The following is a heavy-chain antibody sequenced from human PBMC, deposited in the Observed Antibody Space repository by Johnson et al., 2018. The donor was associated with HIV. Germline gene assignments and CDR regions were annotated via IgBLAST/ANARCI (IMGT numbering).Heavy chain of an antibody. V-gene: IGHV3-30*02. CDR3: AKPPSMVADAFDI. CDR1: GFTFSIYG. D-gene: IGHD2-15*01. Sequence: VQLVESGGGVVQPGGSLRLSCAASGFTFSIYGMHWVRQAPGKGLEWVPFIRYDGSNKYYADSVKGRFTISRDNSKNTLYLQMNSLRAEDTAVYYCAKPPSMVADAFDIWGQGTMVTVSS. J-gene: IGHJ3*02. CDR2: IRYDGSNK.